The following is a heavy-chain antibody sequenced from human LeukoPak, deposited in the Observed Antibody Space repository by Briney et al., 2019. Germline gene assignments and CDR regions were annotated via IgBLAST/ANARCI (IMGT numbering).Heavy chain of an antibody. CDR2: IYYSGST. Sequence: SETLSLTCTVSGGSISSYYWSWIRQPPGKGLEWIGYIYYSGSTNYNPSLKSRVTISVDTSKNQFSLKLSSVTAADTAVYYCARAGRAYSYGPFDYWGQGTLVTVSS. V-gene: IGHV4-59*01. CDR1: GGSISSYY. J-gene: IGHJ4*02. CDR3: ARAGRAYSYGPFDY. D-gene: IGHD5-18*01.